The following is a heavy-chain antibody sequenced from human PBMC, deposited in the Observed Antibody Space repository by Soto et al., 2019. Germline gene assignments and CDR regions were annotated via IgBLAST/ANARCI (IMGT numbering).Heavy chain of an antibody. D-gene: IGHD4-4*01. J-gene: IGHJ6*02. CDR3: ARAHSNYGANYYYYGMDV. CDR2: TYYRSKWYN. CDR1: GDSVSSNSAA. V-gene: IGHV6-1*01. Sequence: SQTLSLTCAISGDSVSSNSAAWNWIRQSPSRGLEWLGRTYYRSKWYNDYAVSVKSRITINPDTSKNQSSLQLNSVTPEDTAVYYCARAHSNYGANYYYYGMDVWGQGTTVTVSS.